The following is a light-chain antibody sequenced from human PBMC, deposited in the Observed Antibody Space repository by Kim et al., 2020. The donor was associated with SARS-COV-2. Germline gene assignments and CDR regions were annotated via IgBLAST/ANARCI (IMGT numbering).Light chain of an antibody. CDR1: SRRSYY. V-gene: IGLV3-19*01. CDR2: GKN. CDR3: NSRDSNDNVV. J-gene: IGLJ2*01. Sequence: VAVGQTVRITCQGDSRRSYYATWYQQKTGQAPILVIYGKNNRPSGIPDRFSGSSSGNTASLTITGTQAGDEADYYCNSRDSNDNVVFGGGTQLTVL.